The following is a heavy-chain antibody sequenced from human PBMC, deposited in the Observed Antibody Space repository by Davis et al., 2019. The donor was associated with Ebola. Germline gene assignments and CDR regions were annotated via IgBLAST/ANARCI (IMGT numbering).Heavy chain of an antibody. V-gene: IGHV1-69*13. D-gene: IGHD3-22*01. J-gene: IGHJ4*02. CDR2: IIPIFGTA. CDR3: AREFGLDSSAPFDY. CDR1: GYTFTNYG. Sequence: SVKVSCKASGYTFTNYGITWVRQAPGQGLEWMGGIIPIFGTANYAQKFQGRVTITADESTSTAYMELSSLRSEDTAVYYCAREFGLDSSAPFDYWGQGTLVTVSS.